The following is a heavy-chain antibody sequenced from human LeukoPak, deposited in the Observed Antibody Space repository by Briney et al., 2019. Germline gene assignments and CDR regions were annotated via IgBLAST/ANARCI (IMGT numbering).Heavy chain of an antibody. D-gene: IGHD5-18*01. V-gene: IGHV3-21*01. Sequence: ETLSLTCTVSGGSISSSSYYWGWIRQPPGKGLEWVSSISSSSSYIYYADSVKGRFTISRDNAKNSLYLQMNSLRAEDTAVYYCARDINGYSYGLPAYYYYYGMDVWGQGTTVTVSS. CDR2: ISSSSSYI. CDR3: ARDINGYSYGLPAYYYYYGMDV. J-gene: IGHJ6*02. CDR1: GGSISSSS.